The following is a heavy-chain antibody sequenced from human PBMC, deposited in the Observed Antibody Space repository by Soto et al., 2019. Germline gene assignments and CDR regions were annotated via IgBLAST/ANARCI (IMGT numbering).Heavy chain of an antibody. CDR3: AKSKSWYFAGVDY. J-gene: IGHJ4*02. CDR1: GFTFSSYG. CDR2: ISYDGSNK. D-gene: IGHD2-15*01. Sequence: PGGSLRLSCAASGFTFSSYGMHWVRQAPGKGLEWVAVISYDGSNKYYADSVKGRFTISRDNSKNTLYLQMNSLRAEDTAVYYCAKSKSWYFAGVDYWGQGTLVTVSS. V-gene: IGHV3-30*18.